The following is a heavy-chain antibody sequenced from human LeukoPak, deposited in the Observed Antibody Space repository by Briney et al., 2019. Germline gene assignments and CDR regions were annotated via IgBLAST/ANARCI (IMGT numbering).Heavy chain of an antibody. D-gene: IGHD6-13*01. CDR1: GFTFSSYS. CDR2: ISSSSSTI. J-gene: IGHJ4*02. V-gene: IGHV3-48*04. Sequence: LPGGSLRLSCAASGFTFSSYSMNWVRQAPGKGLEWVSYISSSSSTIYYADSVKGRFTISRDNAKNSLYLQMNSLRAEDTAVYYCAREPIAAAGTLDYWGQGTLVTVSS. CDR3: AREPIAAAGTLDY.